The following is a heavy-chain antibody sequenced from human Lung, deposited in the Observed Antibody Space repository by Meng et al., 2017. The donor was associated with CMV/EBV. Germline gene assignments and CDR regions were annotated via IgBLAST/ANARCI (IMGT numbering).Heavy chain of an antibody. V-gene: IGHV4-4*07. D-gene: IGHD6-19*01. CDR2: IYTSGTT. CDR1: GGSIISYY. CDR3: ARAEADTGNFDY. Sequence: QLQLQESGPGLVKPSKTLSLTSTVSGGSIISYYWSWIRKSAGKGLEWIGRIYTSGTTIYNPSLKSRLTLSLDTSKNQFSLKLNSVTAADTAVYYCARAEADTGNFDYWGQGTLVTVSS. J-gene: IGHJ4*02.